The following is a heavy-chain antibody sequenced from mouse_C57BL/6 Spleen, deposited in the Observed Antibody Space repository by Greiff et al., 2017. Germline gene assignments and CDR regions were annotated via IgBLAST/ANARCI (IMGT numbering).Heavy chain of an antibody. V-gene: IGHV1-53*01. CDR2: INPSNGGT. Sequence: VKLQQPGTELVKPGASVKLSCKASGYTFTSYWMHWVKQRPGRGLEWIGNINPSNGGTNYNEKFKSTATLTVDKSSSTPYMQLSSLTSKDSAVYYCASVYEGNYNYSMAYWGQGTSVTVSS. D-gene: IGHD2-1*01. J-gene: IGHJ4*01. CDR3: ASVYEGNYNYSMAY. CDR1: GYTFTSYW.